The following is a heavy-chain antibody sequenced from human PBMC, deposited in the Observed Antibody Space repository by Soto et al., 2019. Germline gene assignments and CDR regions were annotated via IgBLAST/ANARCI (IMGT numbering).Heavy chain of an antibody. CDR2: TYYRSKWKN. V-gene: IGHV6-1*01. J-gene: IGHJ4*02. CDR3: LRGVDSSFDY. D-gene: IGHD6-13*01. Sequence: SQTLSLTCVISGDSVASNRATWNWVRQSPSRGLEWLGRTYYRSKWKNDYALSVNSRITINPDTSKNQLSLQLSSVTPDDTAIYYCLRGVDSSFDYCGQGTLVIVSA. CDR1: GDSVASNRAT.